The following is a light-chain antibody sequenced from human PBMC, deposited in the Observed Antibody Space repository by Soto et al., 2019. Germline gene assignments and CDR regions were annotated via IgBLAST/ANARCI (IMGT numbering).Light chain of an antibody. CDR3: QQYCSSPLFT. V-gene: IGKV3-20*01. CDR2: GAS. J-gene: IGKJ3*01. Sequence: EFVLTQSPATLSLSPGERATLSCRASQSVSSSYLAWYQQKPGQAPRLLIYGASSRATGIPDRFSGGGSGTDFTLTISRLEPEDFAVYYCQQYCSSPLFTFGPGTKVDIK. CDR1: QSVSSSY.